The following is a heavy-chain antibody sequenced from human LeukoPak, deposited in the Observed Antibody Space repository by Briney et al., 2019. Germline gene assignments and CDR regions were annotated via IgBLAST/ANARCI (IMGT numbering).Heavy chain of an antibody. D-gene: IGHD3-22*01. V-gene: IGHV3-7*01. J-gene: IGHJ4*02. CDR3: ARDSSPNKYYYDSSGYSY. CDR2: IKQDGSEK. Sequence: PGGSLRLSCAASGFTFSSYWMSWVRQAPGKGLEWVANIKQDGSEKYYVDSVKGRFTISRDNAKNSLYLQMNSLRAEDTAVYYCARDSSPNKYYYDSSGYSYWGQGTLVTVSS. CDR1: GFTFSSYW.